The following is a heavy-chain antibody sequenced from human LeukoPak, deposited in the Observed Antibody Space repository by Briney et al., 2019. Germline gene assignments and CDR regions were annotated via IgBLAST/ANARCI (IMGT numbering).Heavy chain of an antibody. CDR1: GRSFSGYY. CDR3: ATRHSTGWYFDF. CDR2: INLGGST. D-gene: IGHD6-19*01. V-gene: IGHV4-34*01. Sequence: SETLSLTCAVYGRSFSGYYWSWIRQPPGKELEWIGEINLGGSTNYSPSLKSRVTISVDTSKNHFSLKLRSVTAADTAVYYCATRHSTGWYFDFWGLGTQVTVSS. J-gene: IGHJ4*02.